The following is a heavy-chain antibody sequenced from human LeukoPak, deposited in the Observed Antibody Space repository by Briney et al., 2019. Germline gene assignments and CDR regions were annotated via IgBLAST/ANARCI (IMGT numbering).Heavy chain of an antibody. CDR2: IRSKAYGGTT. CDR3: TSGNFWSGPGVGR. Sequence: PGGSLGLSCTASGFTFGDYAMSWFRQAPGKGLEWVGFIRSKAYGGTTEYAASVKGRFTISRDDSKSIAYLQMNSLKTEDTAVYYCTSGNFWSGPGVGRWGQGTLVTVSS. V-gene: IGHV3-49*03. CDR1: GFTFGDYA. J-gene: IGHJ4*02. D-gene: IGHD3-3*01.